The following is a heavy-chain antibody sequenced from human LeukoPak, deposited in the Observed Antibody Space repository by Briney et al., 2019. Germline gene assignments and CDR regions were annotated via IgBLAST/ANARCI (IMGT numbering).Heavy chain of an antibody. CDR3: ARDRWGGVVTRNPYYMDV. D-gene: IGHD3-3*01. V-gene: IGHV5-51*01. Sequence: GEALKISCKGSGYSFTSYWIGWVRQTPGKGLELMGIIYPGDSDTRYSPSFQGQLTISADKSISAAYSQWSSLQASDTAMYYCARDRWGGVVTRNPYYMDVWGKGTTVTVSS. J-gene: IGHJ6*03. CDR2: IYPGDSDT. CDR1: GYSFTSYW.